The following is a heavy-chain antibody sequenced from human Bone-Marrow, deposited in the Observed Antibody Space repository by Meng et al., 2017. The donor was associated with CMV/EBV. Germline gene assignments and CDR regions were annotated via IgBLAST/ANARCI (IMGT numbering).Heavy chain of an antibody. D-gene: IGHD2-2*02. J-gene: IGHJ6*02. CDR1: GYTFTGYY. CDR2: INPNSGGT. Sequence: ASVKVSCKASGYTFTGYYMHWVRQAPGQGLEWMGWINPNSGGTNYAQKFQGRVTITADKSTSTAYMELSSLRSEDTAVYYCARGRDIVVVPAAKPGLYGMDVWGQGTTVTVSS. V-gene: IGHV1-2*02. CDR3: ARGRDIVVVPAAKPGLYGMDV.